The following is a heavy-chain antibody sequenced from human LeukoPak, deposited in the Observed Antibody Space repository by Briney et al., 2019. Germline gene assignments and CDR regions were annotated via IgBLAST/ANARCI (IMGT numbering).Heavy chain of an antibody. V-gene: IGHV3-30*02. CDR1: GFTFSSYG. CDR2: IRYDGSNK. J-gene: IGHJ4*02. CDR3: AKDLYYYGSGTPEY. Sequence: GGSLRLSCAASGFTFSSYGMHWVRQAPGKGLEWVAFIRYDGSNKYYADSVKGRFTISRDNSKNTLYLQMNSLRAEGTAVYYCAKDLYYYGSGTPEYWGQGTLVTVSS. D-gene: IGHD3-10*01.